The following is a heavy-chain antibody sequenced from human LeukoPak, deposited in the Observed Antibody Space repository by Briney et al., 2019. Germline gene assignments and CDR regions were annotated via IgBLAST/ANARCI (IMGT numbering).Heavy chain of an antibody. Sequence: GGSLRLSCAASGFTFSIYAMSWVRQAPGKGLQWVSSITSRGESTWYVDSVKGRFTITRDNSENTLYLQMHSLRAEDTAVYYCARDRPNYYGSDGHYYRRDGDYWGRGTLVSVSA. V-gene: IGHV3-23*01. D-gene: IGHD3-22*01. CDR2: ITSRGEST. J-gene: IGHJ4*02. CDR1: GFTFSIYA. CDR3: ARDRPNYYGSDGHYYRRDGDY.